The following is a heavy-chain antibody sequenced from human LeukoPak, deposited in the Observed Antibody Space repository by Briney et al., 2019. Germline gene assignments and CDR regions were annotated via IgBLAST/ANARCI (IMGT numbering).Heavy chain of an antibody. CDR1: GYTFTGYY. Sequence: ASVKVSCKASGYTFTGYYMHWVRQAPGQGLEWMGWINPNSGGTNYAQKFQGRVTMTRDTSISTAYMELSRLRSDDTAVYYCARDGGYYYDSSGYPESGDAFDIRGQGTMVTVSS. J-gene: IGHJ3*02. D-gene: IGHD3-22*01. CDR2: INPNSGGT. V-gene: IGHV1-2*02. CDR3: ARDGGYYYDSSGYPESGDAFDI.